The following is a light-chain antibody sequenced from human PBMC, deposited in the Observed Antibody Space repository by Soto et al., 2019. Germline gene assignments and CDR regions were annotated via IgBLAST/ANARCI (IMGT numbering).Light chain of an antibody. CDR3: QQCGASPFT. J-gene: IGKJ3*01. V-gene: IGKV3-20*01. Sequence: EIVLTQSPGTLSLSAGERATLSCRASQRISTSYLAWYQQKPGRAPRLLVYGTSTRATGIPIRFSGSGSGTAFTLTIRKLEHEELAVYHYQQCGASPFTFGPGTKVEIK. CDR1: QRISTSY. CDR2: GTS.